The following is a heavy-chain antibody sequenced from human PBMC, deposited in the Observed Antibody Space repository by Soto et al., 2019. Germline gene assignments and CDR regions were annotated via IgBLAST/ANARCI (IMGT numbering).Heavy chain of an antibody. CDR3: ARLPAPYYYDSSGYPPRFFDY. CDR2: ISAYNGNT. J-gene: IGHJ4*02. V-gene: IGHV1-18*04. CDR1: GYTFTSYG. D-gene: IGHD3-22*01. Sequence: QVPLVQSGAEVKKPGASVKVSCKASGYTFTSYGISWVRQAPGQGLEWMGWISAYNGNTNYAQKLQGRVTMTTDTSTSTAYMELRSLRSDDTAVYYCARLPAPYYYDSSGYPPRFFDYWGQGTLVTVSS.